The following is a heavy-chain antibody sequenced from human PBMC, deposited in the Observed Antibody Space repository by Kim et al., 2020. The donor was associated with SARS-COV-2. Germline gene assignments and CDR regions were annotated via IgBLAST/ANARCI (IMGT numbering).Heavy chain of an antibody. CDR3: ARPISPGVGASGY. Sequence: GGSLRLSCAASGFTFSDYYMTWIRQAPGKGPEWLSYINSTCNYTDYADFVKGRFTISRDNAKNSLYLQMNSLRAEDTAVYYCARPISPGVGASGYWGQGTLVTVSS. J-gene: IGHJ4*02. CDR1: GFTFSDYY. V-gene: IGHV3-11*06. CDR2: INSTCNYT. D-gene: IGHD1-26*01.